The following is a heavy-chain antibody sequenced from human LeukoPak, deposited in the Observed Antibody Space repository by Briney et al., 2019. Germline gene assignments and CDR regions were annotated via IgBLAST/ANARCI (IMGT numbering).Heavy chain of an antibody. CDR1: GFTFNSYG. D-gene: IGHD3-16*01. V-gene: IGHV3-30*02. J-gene: IGHJ3*02. Sequence: PGGSLRLSCAASGFTFNSYGMHWVRQAPGKGLEWVTFIRFDGTVEYYADSVKGRFTTSRDNSKNTVYLQMNSLRPEDTAVYYCAKDGPPLSLIETVLLLDSGGFDIWGQGGLVTVSS. CDR3: AKDGPPLSLIETVLLLDSGGFDI. CDR2: IRFDGTVE.